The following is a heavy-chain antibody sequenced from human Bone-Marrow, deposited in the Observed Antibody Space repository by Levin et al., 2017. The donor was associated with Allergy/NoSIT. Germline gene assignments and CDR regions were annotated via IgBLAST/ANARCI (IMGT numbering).Heavy chain of an antibody. CDR3: ARSISSIAARPGGGEGWFDP. CDR1: GYSFTSYW. CDR2: IYPGDSDT. J-gene: IGHJ5*02. Sequence: GESLKISCKGSGYSFTSYWIGWVRQMPGKGLEWMGIIYPGDSDTRYSPSFQGQVTISADKSISTAYLQWSSLKASDTAMYYCARSISSIAARPGGGEGWFDPWGQGTLVTVSS. V-gene: IGHV5-51*01. D-gene: IGHD6-6*01.